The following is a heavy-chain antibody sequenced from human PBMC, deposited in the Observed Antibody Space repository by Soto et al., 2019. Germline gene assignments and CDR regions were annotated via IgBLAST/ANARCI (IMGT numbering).Heavy chain of an antibody. V-gene: IGHV1-24*01. CDR3: TSVVVTATDAYAV. CDR2: FDPEDGET. CDR1: GYTLSGLF. J-gene: IGHJ3*01. Sequence: ASVKVSCKVSGYTLSGLFMHWVRQAPGKGLEWMGGFDPEDGETIYAQSFQGRVTVTEDTSTDTAYLGLSRLRSDDTAVYYCTSVVVTATDAYAVWGQGTMVTVSS. D-gene: IGHD2-21*02.